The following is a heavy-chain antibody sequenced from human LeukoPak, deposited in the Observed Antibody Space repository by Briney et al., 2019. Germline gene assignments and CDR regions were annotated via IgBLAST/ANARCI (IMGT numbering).Heavy chain of an antibody. V-gene: IGHV3-48*04. CDR3: AELGITMIGGV. CDR2: ISSSGSTI. Sequence: GGSLRLSCAASGFTFTSHGMNWVRQAPGKGLEWVSYISSSGSTIYYADSVKGRFTISRDNAKNSLYLQMNSLRAEDTAVYYCAELGITMIGGVWGKGTTVTISS. CDR1: GFTFTSHG. D-gene: IGHD3-10*02. J-gene: IGHJ6*04.